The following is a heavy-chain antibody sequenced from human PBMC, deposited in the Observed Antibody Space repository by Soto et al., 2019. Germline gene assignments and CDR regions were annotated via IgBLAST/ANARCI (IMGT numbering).Heavy chain of an antibody. CDR3: AKVGVLITNFRWFDL. D-gene: IGHD2-8*01. V-gene: IGHV3-21*01. J-gene: IGHJ5*02. CDR1: GFAFQTYT. Sequence: EGQLVESGGGLVKPGGSLRLSCAASGFAFQTYTMEWLRQPPGKGVEWVSSITISGNYIYYADSVKGRFTISRDNGRNSVYLQMNSLRAEDTAVYYCAKVGVLITNFRWFDLWGQGTLVTVSS. CDR2: ITISGNYI.